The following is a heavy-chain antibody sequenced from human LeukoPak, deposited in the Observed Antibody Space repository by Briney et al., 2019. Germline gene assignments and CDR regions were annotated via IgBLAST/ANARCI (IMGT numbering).Heavy chain of an antibody. CDR2: IYHSGST. V-gene: IGHV4-59*12. Sequence: QASETLSLTCTVSGGSLSSYYWSWIRQPPGKGLEWIGYIYHSGSTYYNPSLKSRVTISVDRSKNQFSLKLSSVTAADTAVYYCARTVTVTGDYFDYWGQGTLVTVSS. J-gene: IGHJ4*02. CDR1: GGSLSSYY. CDR3: ARTVTVTGDYFDY. D-gene: IGHD4-17*01.